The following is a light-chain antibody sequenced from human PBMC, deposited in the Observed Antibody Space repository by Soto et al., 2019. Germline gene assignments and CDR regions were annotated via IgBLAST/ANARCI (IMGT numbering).Light chain of an antibody. CDR3: QQYGSSPLYT. V-gene: IGKV3-20*01. CDR2: GAS. CDR1: QSVSSSY. J-gene: IGKJ2*01. Sequence: EIVLTQSPGTLSLSPGERATLSCRASQSVSSSYLAWYQQKPGQAPRLLIYGASSRATGIPDRFSGSGSGTDFTLTISRLEPEAFAVYYCQQYGSSPLYTFGQATKLEIK.